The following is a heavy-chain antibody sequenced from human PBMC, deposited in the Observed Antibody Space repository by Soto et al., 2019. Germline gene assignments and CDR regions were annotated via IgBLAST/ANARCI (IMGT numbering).Heavy chain of an antibody. V-gene: IGHV3-11*01. D-gene: IGHD2-21*01. CDR2: ISSSGTTI. J-gene: IGHJ6*02. CDR1: GFTFSDYY. CDR3: ARGHSIFYGMDV. Sequence: GGSLRLSCAASGFTFSDYYMNWIRQAPGKGLEWVSYISSSGTTIYYADSVKGRFTISRDNAKNSLFLQMNSLRAEGTALYYCARGHSIFYGMDVWGQGTTVTVSS.